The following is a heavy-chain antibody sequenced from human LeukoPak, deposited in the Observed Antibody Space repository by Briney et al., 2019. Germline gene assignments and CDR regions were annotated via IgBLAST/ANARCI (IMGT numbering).Heavy chain of an antibody. V-gene: IGHV3-48*01. CDR3: ARKRFRDDFWSGYHGGAFDI. Sequence: PGGSLRLSCAASGFTFSSSSMNWVRQAPGKGLQWVSYITTSSSTIYYADSVKGRFTISRDNAKNSLYLQMSSLRAEDTVVYYCARKRFRDDFWSGYHGGAFDIWGQGTMVTVSS. CDR1: GFTFSSSS. J-gene: IGHJ3*02. D-gene: IGHD3-3*01. CDR2: ITTSSSTI.